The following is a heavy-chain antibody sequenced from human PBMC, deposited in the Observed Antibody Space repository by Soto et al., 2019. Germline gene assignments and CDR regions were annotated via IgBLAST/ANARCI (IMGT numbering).Heavy chain of an antibody. CDR2: ISGSDGST. J-gene: IGHJ4*02. D-gene: IGHD6-19*01. CDR1: GFTFSSYA. V-gene: IGHV3-23*01. CDR3: AKRGEQWLPPDY. Sequence: GGSLRLSCAASGFTFSSYAMTWVRQAPGKGLEWVSTISGSDGSTYYADSVKGRFSISRDNSKNTLYLQMNSLRAEDTAVYYCAKRGEQWLPPDYWGQGTLVTVSS.